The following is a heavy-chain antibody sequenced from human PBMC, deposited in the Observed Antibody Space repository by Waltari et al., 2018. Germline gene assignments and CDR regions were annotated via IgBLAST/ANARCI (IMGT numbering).Heavy chain of an antibody. J-gene: IGHJ3*02. CDR3: AKKVTFDPTGGFDI. V-gene: IGHV3-23*01. D-gene: IGHD2-8*02. CDR2: ISASGGIR. Sequence: DVQWLESGGGLAQPGGSLSLPCAASGFTSIRYTLAWFRQAPGKGLEWVSVISASGGIRYYTGSVRGRFTISRDNSKNTLYLEMSSLTVEDTALYYCAKKVTFDPTGGFDIWGQGTRVTVSS. CDR1: GFTSIRYT.